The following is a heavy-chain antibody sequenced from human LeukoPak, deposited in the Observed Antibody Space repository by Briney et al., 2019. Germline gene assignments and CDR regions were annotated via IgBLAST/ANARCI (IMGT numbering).Heavy chain of an antibody. CDR3: ATSGSYFESQTDY. D-gene: IGHD1-26*01. CDR1: GYTFTSYD. Sequence: ASVKVSCKASGYTFTSYDINWVRQATGQGLECMGWMNPNSGNTGYAQKFQGRVTMTRNTSISTAYVELSSLRSEDTAVYYCATSGSYFESQTDYWGQGTLVTVSS. V-gene: IGHV1-8*01. CDR2: MNPNSGNT. J-gene: IGHJ4*02.